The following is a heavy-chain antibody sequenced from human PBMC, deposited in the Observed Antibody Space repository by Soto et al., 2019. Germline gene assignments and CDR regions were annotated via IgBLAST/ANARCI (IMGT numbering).Heavy chain of an antibody. D-gene: IGHD5-12*01. CDR2: IKDGGRT. CDR3: ARGQEGVVSTH. CDR1: GGSLSGYY. J-gene: IGHJ4*02. V-gene: IGHV4-34*01. Sequence: QVQLQQWGAGLLKPSETLSLNCAVNGGSLSGYYWSWIRQPPGKGLEWIGEIKDGGRTNYSPSLKSRATISSDNSNNQFSQRLYSVTAADTGVYYCARGQEGVVSTHWDQGTLVTVSS.